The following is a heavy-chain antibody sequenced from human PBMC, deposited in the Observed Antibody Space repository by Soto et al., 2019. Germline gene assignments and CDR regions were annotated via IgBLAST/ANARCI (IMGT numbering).Heavy chain of an antibody. J-gene: IGHJ6*02. CDR2: IDPSDSYT. D-gene: IGHD3-10*01. V-gene: IGHV5-10-1*01. CDR1: GYSFTSCW. Sequence: GEALNISCKGSGYSFTSCWISWVRQMPGKGLEWMGRIDPSDSYTNYSPSFQGHVTISADKSISTAYLQWSSLKASDTAMYYCARRAVGSGSNYYYYGMDVWGQGTTVTVSS. CDR3: ARRAVGSGSNYYYYGMDV.